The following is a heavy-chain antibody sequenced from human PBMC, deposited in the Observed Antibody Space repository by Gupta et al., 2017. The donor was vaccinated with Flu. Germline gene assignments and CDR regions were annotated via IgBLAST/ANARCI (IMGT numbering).Heavy chain of an antibody. V-gene: IGHV4-39*01. CDR1: GGSISVPSYY. Sequence: QLQLQESGPGLAKPSETLSLTCSVSGGSISVPSYYWGWVRQPPGKGLEWIGSVYYHESADYNPSLRSRVSISVDTPKNQFSLKLTSVTAADMAVYYCTLLSSSLPLNYWGQGTLVTVPS. J-gene: IGHJ4*02. CDR3: TLLSSSLPLNY. D-gene: IGHD2-15*01. CDR2: VYYHESA.